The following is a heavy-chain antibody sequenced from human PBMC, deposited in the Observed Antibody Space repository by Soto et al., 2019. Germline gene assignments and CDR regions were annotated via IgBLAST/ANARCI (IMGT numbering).Heavy chain of an antibody. CDR3: ARDKITGLFDY. J-gene: IGHJ4*02. CDR2: INHSGST. D-gene: IGHD2-8*02. CDR1: CGSFSGYY. Sequence: QVQLQQWGAGLLKPSETLSLTCAVYCGSFSGYYWTWIRQPPGTGLEWIGEINHSGSTNYNPSLKSRVTISVGTYQTQFSLKLTSVTAADTAVYYCARDKITGLFDYWGQGTLVTVSS. V-gene: IGHV4-34*01.